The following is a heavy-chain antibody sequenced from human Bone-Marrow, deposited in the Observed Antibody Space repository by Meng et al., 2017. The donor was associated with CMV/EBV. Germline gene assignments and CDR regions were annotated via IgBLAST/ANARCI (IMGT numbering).Heavy chain of an antibody. Sequence: GESLKISCAASGFSFSGSAIHWVRQASGKGLEWVGRIRSKTNNNATAYAASVKGRFTISRDDSKNTSYLQMNSLKSEDTAMYYCTRRGCSKTSCHKDYWGQGTQVTVSS. J-gene: IGHJ4*02. CDR1: GFSFSGSA. CDR2: IRSKTNNNAT. D-gene: IGHD2-2*02. CDR3: TRRGCSKTSCHKDY. V-gene: IGHV3-73*01.